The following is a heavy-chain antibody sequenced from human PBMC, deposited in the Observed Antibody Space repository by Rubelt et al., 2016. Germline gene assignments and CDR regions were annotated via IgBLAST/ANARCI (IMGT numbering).Heavy chain of an antibody. D-gene: IGHD4-17*01. Sequence: EVQLVDSGGGLVQPGGSLRLSCAASGFTFSSYWMHWVRQAPGKGLVWVSRINSDGSSTSYADSVKGRFTISRDNSKNTLYLQMNSLRAEDTAVYYCAKVPIRTVTSTFDYWGQGTLVTVSS. CDR1: GFTFSSYW. V-gene: IGHV3-74*01. CDR3: AKVPIRTVTSTFDY. CDR2: INSDGSST. J-gene: IGHJ4*02.